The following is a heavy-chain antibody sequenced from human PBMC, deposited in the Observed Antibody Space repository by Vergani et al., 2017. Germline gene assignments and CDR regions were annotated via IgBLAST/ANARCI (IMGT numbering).Heavy chain of an antibody. CDR2: IFYSGTT. V-gene: IGHV4-31*11. CDR1: GGSISSGDHC. Sequence: QVQLQESGPGVVKPSQTLSLTCAVSGGSISSGDHCWTWIRQRPGKGLGWIGYIFYSGTTYDNQSLRSRLTISVDTSQNQFSLKLRSVTAADTAVYYCARVDTQVPATSHFYYMDVWGKGTTVVVSS. J-gene: IGHJ6*03. D-gene: IGHD6-25*01. CDR3: ARVDTQVPATSHFYYMDV.